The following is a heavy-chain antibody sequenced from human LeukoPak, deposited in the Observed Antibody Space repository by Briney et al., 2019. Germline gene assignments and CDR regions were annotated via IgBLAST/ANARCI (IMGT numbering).Heavy chain of an antibody. Sequence: KPSETLSLTCTVSGGSISSSPYYWGWIRQPPGKGLEWIGSIYYSGTTHYNPSLESRVTISVDTSKNQFSLKLASVTAADTAVYYCARHIAADGKIDYWGQGTLVTVSS. D-gene: IGHD6-13*01. CDR1: GGSISSSPYY. J-gene: IGHJ4*02. V-gene: IGHV4-39*01. CDR2: IYYSGTT. CDR3: ARHIAADGKIDY.